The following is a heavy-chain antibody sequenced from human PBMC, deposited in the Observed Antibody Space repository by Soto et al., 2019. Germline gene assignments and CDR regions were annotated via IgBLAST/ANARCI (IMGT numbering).Heavy chain of an antibody. D-gene: IGHD3-16*01. CDR2: IYWHDDK. CDR1: GFSLSTPAVG. V-gene: IGHV2-5*01. Sequence: SCPTLVNPPQTLTLTCTFSGFSLSTPAVGVNWIRQPPGKALEWLALIYWHDDKRYSPSLKSRLTITKDTSKNQVVLTMANMDPVDTATYYCAHRGGATVGLYYFDYWGQGALVTVSS. CDR3: AHRGGATVGLYYFDY. J-gene: IGHJ4*02.